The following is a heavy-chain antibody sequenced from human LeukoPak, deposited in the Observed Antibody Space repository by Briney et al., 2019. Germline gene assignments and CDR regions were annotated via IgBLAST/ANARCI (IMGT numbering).Heavy chain of an antibody. CDR3: ASQSAFRYSGSYYSDY. V-gene: IGHV1-69*04. Sequence: ASVKVSCKASGGTFSSYAISWVRHAPGQGLELMGRIIPILGIANYAQKFQGRVTITADKSTSTAYMELRSLRSEDTAVYYCASQSAFRYSGSYYSDYWGQGTLVTVSS. D-gene: IGHD1-26*01. J-gene: IGHJ4*02. CDR1: GGTFSSYA. CDR2: IIPILGIA.